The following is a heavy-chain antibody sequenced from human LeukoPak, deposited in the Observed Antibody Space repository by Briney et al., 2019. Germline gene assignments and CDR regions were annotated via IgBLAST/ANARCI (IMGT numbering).Heavy chain of an antibody. V-gene: IGHV4-59*01. J-gene: IGHJ5*02. D-gene: IGHD6-13*01. CDR1: GFIFSNYA. CDR3: ARDNSYSSSWRGWFDP. CDR2: IYYSGST. Sequence: GSLRLSCAASGFIFSNYAMHWVRQPPGKGLEWIGYIYYSGSTNYNPSLKSRVTISVDTSKNQFSLKLSSVTAADTAVYYCARDNSYSSSWRGWFDPWGQGTLVTVSS.